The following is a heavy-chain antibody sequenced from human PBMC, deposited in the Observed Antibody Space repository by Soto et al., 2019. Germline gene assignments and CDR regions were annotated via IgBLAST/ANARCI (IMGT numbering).Heavy chain of an antibody. Sequence: SETLSLTCAVSGGSISSGGYSWSWIWQQPGKGLEWIGYIYHSGSTYYNPSLKSRVTISVDTSKNQFSLNLSSVTAADTAVYYCARTVVIRGIIIREFDYWGQGNLVTVSS. D-gene: IGHD3-10*01. CDR2: IYHSGST. J-gene: IGHJ4*02. CDR1: GGSISSGGYS. V-gene: IGHV4-30-2*02. CDR3: ARTVVIRGIIIREFDY.